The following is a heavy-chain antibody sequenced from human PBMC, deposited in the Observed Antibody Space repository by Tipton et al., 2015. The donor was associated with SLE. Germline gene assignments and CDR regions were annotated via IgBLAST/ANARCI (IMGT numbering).Heavy chain of an antibody. CDR1: GFTFSTYN. V-gene: IGHV3-48*01. CDR2: ISSRSSTI. J-gene: IGHJ4*02. CDR3: VRGYLMTLDY. D-gene: IGHD2-2*02. Sequence: SLRLSCAASGFTFSTYNMNWVRQAPGKGLEWLSYISSRSSTIYYADSVKGRFTISRDNAKNSLYLQMNSLRAEDTAVYYCVRGYLMTLDYWGQGTLVTVSS.